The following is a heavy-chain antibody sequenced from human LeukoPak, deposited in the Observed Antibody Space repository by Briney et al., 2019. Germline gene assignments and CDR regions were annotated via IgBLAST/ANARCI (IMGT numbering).Heavy chain of an antibody. J-gene: IGHJ4*02. CDR3: AKAYGTNGYYQLPIDF. CDR2: ITGDGTTT. CDR1: GSTFSSNA. D-gene: IGHD3-22*01. Sequence: GGSLRLSCAASGSTFSSNAMTWVRQAPGKGLECVSAITGDGTTTYYADSVKGRFTISRDNSRYTLYLQLNNLRAEDTAVYYCAKAYGTNGYYQLPIDFWGQGILVTVSS. V-gene: IGHV3-23*01.